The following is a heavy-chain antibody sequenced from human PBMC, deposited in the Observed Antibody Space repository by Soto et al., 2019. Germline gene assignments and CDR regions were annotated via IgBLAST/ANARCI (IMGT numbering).Heavy chain of an antibody. V-gene: IGHV3-7*05. CDR2: IKEDGSEK. Sequence: EVQLVESGGGLVQPGGSLRLSCAASEFTFSSYWMNWVRQAPGKGLEWVANIKEDGSEKYYVDSVKGRFTISRDNAKNSLYLQMNSLRGEDTAVYYGARDLGAPGRGSAVGYYYHYGMDVWGQGTTVTVSS. J-gene: IGHJ6*02. CDR1: EFTFSSYW. D-gene: IGHD2-2*01. CDR3: ARDLGAPGRGSAVGYYYHYGMDV.